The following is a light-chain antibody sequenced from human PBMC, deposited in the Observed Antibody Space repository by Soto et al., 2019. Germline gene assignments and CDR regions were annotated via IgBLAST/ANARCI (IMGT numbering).Light chain of an antibody. V-gene: IGKV3-15*01. CDR1: RSVRSN. Sequence: IVLTQSPATLSLSPGERVTLSCTASRSVRSNLAWYKQKPGQAPRLLISGASTRATGITDRFSGSGSGTEFTLTINSLQSEDFEVYYCQQYNYWPGTFGQGTKVDIK. CDR2: GAS. CDR3: QQYNYWPGT. J-gene: IGKJ1*01.